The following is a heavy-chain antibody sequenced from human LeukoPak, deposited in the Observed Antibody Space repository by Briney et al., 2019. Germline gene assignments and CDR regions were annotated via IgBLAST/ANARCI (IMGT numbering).Heavy chain of an antibody. D-gene: IGHD5-12*01. CDR2: ISWNSGSI. CDR1: GFTFDDYA. Sequence: SLRLSCAASGFTFDDYAMHWVRQAPGKGLEWVSGISWNSGSIGYADSVKGRFTISRDNAKNSLYLQMNSLRAEDTALYYCAKDTSGVSGFDYWGQGTLVTVSS. J-gene: IGHJ4*02. CDR3: AKDTSGVSGFDY. V-gene: IGHV3-9*01.